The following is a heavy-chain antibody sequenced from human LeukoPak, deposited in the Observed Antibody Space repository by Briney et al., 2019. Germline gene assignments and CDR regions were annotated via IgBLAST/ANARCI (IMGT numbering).Heavy chain of an antibody. Sequence: ASVKVSCKASGYTFTSYDINWVRQATGQGLEWMGWRNPNSGNTGYAQKFQGRVTMTRNTSISTAYMELSSLRSEDTAVYYCARVAFGAVAGDNWFDPWGQGTLVTVSS. J-gene: IGHJ5*02. V-gene: IGHV1-8*01. CDR3: ARVAFGAVAGDNWFDP. D-gene: IGHD6-19*01. CDR2: RNPNSGNT. CDR1: GYTFTSYD.